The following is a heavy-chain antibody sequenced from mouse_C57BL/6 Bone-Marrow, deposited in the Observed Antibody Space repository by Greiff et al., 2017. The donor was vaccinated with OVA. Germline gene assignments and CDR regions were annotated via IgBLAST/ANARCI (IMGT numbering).Heavy chain of an antibody. D-gene: IGHD2-3*01. CDR1: GFTFSSYA. CDR3: ASLYDGYWYFDY. J-gene: IGHJ2*01. Sequence: EVQRVESGGGLVKPGGSLKLSCAASGFTFSSYAMSWVRQTPEKRLEWVATISDGGSYTYYPDNVKGRFTISRDKAKNNLYLQMSHLKSEDTAMYYCASLYDGYWYFDYWGQGTTLTVSS. V-gene: IGHV5-4*01. CDR2: ISDGGSYT.